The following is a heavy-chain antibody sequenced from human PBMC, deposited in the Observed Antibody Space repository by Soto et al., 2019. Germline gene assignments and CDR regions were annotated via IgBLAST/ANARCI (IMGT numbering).Heavy chain of an antibody. Sequence: PGGSLRLSCAASGFTRSSFAMSWVRQAPGKGLEWVSGISGSGATIYNADSVKGRFTISRDNSKNTLYLQMNSLRAEDTAVYYCARGAYLNWFDPWGQGTLVTVSS. CDR2: ISGSGATI. CDR3: ARGAYLNWFDP. V-gene: IGHV3-23*01. CDR1: GFTRSSFA. J-gene: IGHJ5*02.